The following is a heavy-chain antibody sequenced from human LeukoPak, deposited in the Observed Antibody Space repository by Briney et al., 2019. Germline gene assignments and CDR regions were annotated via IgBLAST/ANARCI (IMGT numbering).Heavy chain of an antibody. CDR1: GFTFTTYW. V-gene: IGHV3-74*01. D-gene: IGHD2-8*01. Sequence: GGSLRLSCAASGFTFTTYWMHWVRQAPGKGLVWVSHINSDGSITSYADSVKGRFTISRDNAKNTLYLQMNSLRAEDTAVYYCARGLMGYRGQRTLVTVSS. CDR2: INSDGSIT. CDR3: ARGLMGY. J-gene: IGHJ4*02.